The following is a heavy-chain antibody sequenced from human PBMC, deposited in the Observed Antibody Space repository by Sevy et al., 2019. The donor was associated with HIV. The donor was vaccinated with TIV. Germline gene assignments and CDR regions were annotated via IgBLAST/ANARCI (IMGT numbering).Heavy chain of an antibody. CDR2: ISGSGGST. D-gene: IGHD6-19*01. CDR1: GFTFSSYA. J-gene: IGHJ5*02. CDR3: AKDHRPGYSSGWYVWFDP. Sequence: GGSLRLSCAASGFTFSSYAMSWVRQAPGKGLEWVSAISGSGGSTYYADSVKGRFTISRDNSKNTLYLQMNSLRAEDTAVYYCAKDHRPGYSSGWYVWFDPWGQGTLVTVSS. V-gene: IGHV3-23*01.